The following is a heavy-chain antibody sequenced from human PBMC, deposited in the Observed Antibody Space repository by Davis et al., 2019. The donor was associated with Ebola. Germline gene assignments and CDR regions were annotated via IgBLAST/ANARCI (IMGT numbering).Heavy chain of an antibody. CDR1: GFAFRTCS. CDR2: LSSTGNDI. Sequence: GESLKISCAASGFAFRTCSMAWVRQAPGKGLEWVSSLSSTGNDIYYSDSVKGRFTISRDNAKNSLYLRIDSLRAEDTAVYYCARARDTPITVGYKNWVGPWGQGTLVTVSS. V-gene: IGHV3-21*01. CDR3: ARARDTPITVGYKNWVGP. J-gene: IGHJ5*02. D-gene: IGHD2-8*01.